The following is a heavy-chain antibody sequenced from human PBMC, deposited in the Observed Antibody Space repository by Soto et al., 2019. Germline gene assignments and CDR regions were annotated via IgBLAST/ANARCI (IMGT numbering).Heavy chain of an antibody. D-gene: IGHD3-16*01. Sequence: GGSLRLSCAASGFTFSSYAMHWVRQAPGKGLEWVAVISYDGSNKYYADSVKGRFTISRDNSKNTLYLQMNSLRAEDTAVYYCARGTGGMKPSAYLNWFDPWGQGTLVTVSS. CDR3: ARGTGGMKPSAYLNWFDP. J-gene: IGHJ5*02. CDR2: ISYDGSNK. V-gene: IGHV3-30-3*01. CDR1: GFTFSSYA.